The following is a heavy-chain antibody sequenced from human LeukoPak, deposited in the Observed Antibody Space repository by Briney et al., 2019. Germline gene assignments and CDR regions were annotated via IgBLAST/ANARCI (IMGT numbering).Heavy chain of an antibody. J-gene: IGHJ4*02. V-gene: IGHV4-34*01. CDR1: GGSFSGYY. CDR2: INHSGST. Sequence: PSETLSLTCAVYGGSFSGYYWSWIRQPPGKGLEWIGEINHSGSTNYNPSLKSRVTISVDTSKNQFSLKLSSVTAADTAVYYCARTYGDYVSDYWGQGTLSPSPQ. CDR3: ARTYGDYVSDY. D-gene: IGHD4-17*01.